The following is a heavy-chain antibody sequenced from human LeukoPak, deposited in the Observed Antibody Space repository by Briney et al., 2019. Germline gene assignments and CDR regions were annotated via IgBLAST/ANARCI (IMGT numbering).Heavy chain of an antibody. CDR3: ARDRRDGYNFNSDAFDI. V-gene: IGHV4-39*07. Sequence: SETLSLTCTVSGGSISSSSYYWGWIRQPPGKGLEWIGSIYYSGSTYYNPSLKSRVTISVDTSKNQFSLKLSSVTAADTAVYYCARDRRDGYNFNSDAFDIWGQGTMVTVSS. D-gene: IGHD5-24*01. CDR2: IYYSGST. J-gene: IGHJ3*02. CDR1: GGSISSSSYY.